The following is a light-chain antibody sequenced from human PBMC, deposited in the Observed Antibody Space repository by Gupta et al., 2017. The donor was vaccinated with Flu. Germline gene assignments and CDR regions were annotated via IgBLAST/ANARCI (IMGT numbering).Light chain of an antibody. CDR3: QQYANHPLT. J-gene: IGKJ4*01. V-gene: IGKV1-33*01. CDR1: QDINKY. Sequence: DIQMNQSPSYLSAFLGDRVTITCQASQDINKYLNWYQQRPGKAPKILIYDASNLETGVPSRFSGSGSGTDFTFTISSLQPEDVATYYCQQYANHPLTFGGGTKVEIK. CDR2: DAS.